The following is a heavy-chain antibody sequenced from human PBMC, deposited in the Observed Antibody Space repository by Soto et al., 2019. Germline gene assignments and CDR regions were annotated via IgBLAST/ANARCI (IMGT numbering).Heavy chain of an antibody. CDR2: IYYSGST. J-gene: IGHJ6*03. CDR3: ARVSSAPNYYYYYMDV. CDR1: GGSISSGGYY. V-gene: IGHV4-31*03. Sequence: SETLSLTCTVSGGSISSGGYYWSWIRQHPGKGLEWIGYIYYSGSTYYNPSLKSRVTISVDTSKNQFSLKLSSVTAADTAVYYCARVSSAPNYYYYYMDVWGKGTTVTVSS. D-gene: IGHD6-25*01.